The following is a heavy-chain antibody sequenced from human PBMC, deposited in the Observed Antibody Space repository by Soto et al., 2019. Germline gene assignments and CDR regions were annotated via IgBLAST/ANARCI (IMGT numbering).Heavy chain of an antibody. Sequence: KTSETLSLTCTVSGGSISSYYWSWIRQPPGKGLEWIGYIYYSGSTNYNPSLKSRVTISVDTSKNQFSLKLSSVTAADTAVYYCARVRGVITQGWFDPWGQGTLVTVSS. J-gene: IGHJ5*02. CDR2: IYYSGST. V-gene: IGHV4-59*01. CDR1: GGSISSYY. CDR3: ARVRGVITQGWFDP. D-gene: IGHD3-10*01.